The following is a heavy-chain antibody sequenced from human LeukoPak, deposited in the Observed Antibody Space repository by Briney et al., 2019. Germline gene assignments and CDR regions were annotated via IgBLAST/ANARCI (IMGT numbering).Heavy chain of an antibody. J-gene: IGHJ4*02. Sequence: GGSLRLSCAASGFTFANYGMTWVSQAPGKGPEWVSAISGSGTYTHYADSVKGRFTISRDNFKNTLHLQMNNLRAEDTAVYYCAKVPYENYYYYFDYWGQGALVTVSS. V-gene: IGHV3-23*01. CDR3: AKVPYENYYYYFDY. CDR2: ISGSGTYT. CDR1: GFTFANYG. D-gene: IGHD1-26*01.